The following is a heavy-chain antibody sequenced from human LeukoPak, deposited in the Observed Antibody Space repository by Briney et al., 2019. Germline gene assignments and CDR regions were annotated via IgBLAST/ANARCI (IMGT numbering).Heavy chain of an antibody. V-gene: IGHV1-8*01. CDR1: GYTFTSYD. CDR3: ARAQYYYDSSGLREDY. CDR2: MDPNSGNT. J-gene: IGHJ4*02. Sequence: ASVKVSCKASGYTFTSYDINWVRQATGQGLEWMGWMDPNSGNTGYAQKFQGRVTMTRNTSISTAYMELSSLRSEDTAVYYCARAQYYYDSSGLREDYWGQGTLVTVSS. D-gene: IGHD3-22*01.